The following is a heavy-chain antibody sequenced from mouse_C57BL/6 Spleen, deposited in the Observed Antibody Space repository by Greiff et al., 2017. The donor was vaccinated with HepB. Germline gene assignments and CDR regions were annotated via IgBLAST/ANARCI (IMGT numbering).Heavy chain of an antibody. CDR2: INPSSGYT. D-gene: IGHD1-1*01. J-gene: IGHJ3*01. CDR3: ARGGDYYGGFAD. Sequence: QVQLQQSGAELAKPGASVKLSCKASGYTFTSYWMHWVKQRPGQRLEWIGYINPSSGYTKYNQKFKNKDTLTADKSSSTAYMQLSRLTYEDAAVYYCARGGDYYGGFADWGQGTPVTVSA. CDR1: GYTFTSYW. V-gene: IGHV1-7*01.